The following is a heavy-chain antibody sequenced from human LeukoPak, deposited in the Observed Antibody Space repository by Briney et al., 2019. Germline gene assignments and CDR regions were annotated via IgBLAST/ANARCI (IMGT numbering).Heavy chain of an antibody. J-gene: IGHJ4*02. CDR1: GFTVDSNY. CDR2: IYTGGNT. V-gene: IGHV3-53*01. D-gene: IGHD3-22*01. Sequence: GGSLRLSCAASGFTVDSNYLSWVRQAPGKGLEWVSTIYTGGNTYYAASVKGRFTISRDFSKNTVLLHMNSLRAEDTAMYYCARGDDSGYYDYFDCWGQGALVTVSS. CDR3: ARGDDSGYYDYFDC.